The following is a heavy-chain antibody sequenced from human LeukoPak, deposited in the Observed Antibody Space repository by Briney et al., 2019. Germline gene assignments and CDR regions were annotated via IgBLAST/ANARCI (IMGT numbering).Heavy chain of an antibody. CDR1: GGSISSYY. V-gene: IGHV4-59*01. D-gene: IGHD3-3*01. CDR3: AVGGGFWSGYWTPAIDY. CDR2: IYCSGST. Sequence: SETLSLTCTVSGGSISSYYWSWIRQPPGKGLEWIGYIYCSGSTNYNPSLKSRVTISVDTSKNQFSLKLSSVTAADTAVYYCAVGGGFWSGYWTPAIDYWGQGTLVTVSS. J-gene: IGHJ4*02.